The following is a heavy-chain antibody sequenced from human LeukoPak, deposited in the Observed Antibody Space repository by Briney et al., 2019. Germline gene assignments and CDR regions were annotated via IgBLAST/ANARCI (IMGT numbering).Heavy chain of an antibody. CDR1: GGSISSGDYY. Sequence: SQTLSLTCTVSGGSISSGDYYWSWIRQPPGRGLEWIGYIYYSGSTYYNPSLKSRVTISVDTSKNQFSLKLSSVTAADTAVYYCAREYCSSTSCYCDVWGQGTTVTVPS. CDR3: AREYCSSTSCYCDV. CDR2: IYYSGST. J-gene: IGHJ6*02. D-gene: IGHD2-2*01. V-gene: IGHV4-30-4*01.